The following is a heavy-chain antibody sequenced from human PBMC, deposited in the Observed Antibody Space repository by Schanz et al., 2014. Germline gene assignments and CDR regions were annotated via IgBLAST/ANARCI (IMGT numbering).Heavy chain of an antibody. J-gene: IGHJ4*02. D-gene: IGHD3-10*01. V-gene: IGHV3-11*01. Sequence: QVQLVDSGGGLVKPGGSLRLSCTASGFPFSDYFMAWIRQPPGRGLEWVSYIGNGGVTIYYADSVKGRFTISRDNSKSSLYLQMNSLRAEDTAVYYCARIGGSVFDYWAQGTLXTVSS. CDR3: ARIGGSVFDY. CDR2: IGNGGVTI. CDR1: GFPFSDYF.